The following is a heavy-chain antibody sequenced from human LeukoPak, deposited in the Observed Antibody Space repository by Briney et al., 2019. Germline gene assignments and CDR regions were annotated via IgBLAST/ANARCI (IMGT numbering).Heavy chain of an antibody. D-gene: IGHD2-21*01. Sequence: ASVKVSCKASGGTFSSYAISWVRRAPGQGLEWMGGIIPIFGTANYAQKFQGRVTITADESTSTAYMELSSLRSEDTAVYYCARDAAYCGGDCYSGNDYYYYYMDVWGKGTTVTVSS. V-gene: IGHV1-69*13. CDR2: IIPIFGTA. J-gene: IGHJ6*03. CDR1: GGTFSSYA. CDR3: ARDAAYCGGDCYSGNDYYYYYMDV.